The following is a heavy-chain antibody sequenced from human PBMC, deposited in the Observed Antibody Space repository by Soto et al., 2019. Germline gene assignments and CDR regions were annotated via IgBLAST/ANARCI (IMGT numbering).Heavy chain of an antibody. D-gene: IGHD4-17*01. CDR3: ARDGYYGVTNDAFDI. CDR1: GGSISSYY. V-gene: IGHV4-59*01. J-gene: IGHJ3*02. CDR2: MFYSGST. Sequence: SETLSLTCSVSGGSISSYYWSWIRQPPGKGLEWIGYMFYSGSTNYNPSLKSRVTISVDTSKNQFSLKLSSVTAADTAVYYCARDGYYGVTNDAFDIWGQGTMVTVS.